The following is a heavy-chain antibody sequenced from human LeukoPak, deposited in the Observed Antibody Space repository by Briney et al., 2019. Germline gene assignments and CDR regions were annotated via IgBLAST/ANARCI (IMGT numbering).Heavy chain of an antibody. CDR3: AKDPYDILTGSPRGNWFDP. CDR1: GFTFSSYA. V-gene: IGHV3-23*01. CDR2: ISGSGGST. J-gene: IGHJ5*02. D-gene: IGHD3-9*01. Sequence: PGGSLRLSCAASGFTFSSYAMSWVRQAPGKGLEWVSAISGSGGSTYYADSVKGRFTISRDNSKNTLYLQMNSLRAEDTAVYYCAKDPYDILTGSPRGNWFDPWGQGTLVTVSS.